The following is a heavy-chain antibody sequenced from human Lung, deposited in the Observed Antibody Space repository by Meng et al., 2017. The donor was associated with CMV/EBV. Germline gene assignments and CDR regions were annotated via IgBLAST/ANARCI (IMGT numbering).Heavy chain of an antibody. D-gene: IGHD2-2*01. CDR2: IYPGDSDT. CDR3: ARHSSTETDIVVVPAATAAFDI. J-gene: IGHJ3*02. V-gene: IGHV5-51*01. Sequence: XVSXKGSGYSFTSYWIGWVRQMPGKGLEWMGIIYPGDSDTRYRPSFQGQVTISADKSISTAYLQWSSLKASDTAMYYCARHSSTETDIVVVPAATAAFDIXGQGXMVTVSS. CDR1: GYSFTSYW.